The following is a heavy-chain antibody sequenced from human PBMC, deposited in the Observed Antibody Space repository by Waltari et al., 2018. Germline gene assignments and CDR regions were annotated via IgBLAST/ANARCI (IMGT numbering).Heavy chain of an antibody. J-gene: IGHJ3*02. D-gene: IGHD6-13*01. V-gene: IGHV3-30*01. CDR1: GMTLSSYA. CDR3: VSSAAGTRLSDAFNI. CDR2: KSFDGGNK. Sequence: QVHLVESGGGVVQPGKSLRLSCAASGMTLSSYAMHWVRQAPGQGLEWVALKSFDGGNKCYADSGKGRFTISRDNSKNTLYLEMNSLRAEDTAIYYCVSSAAGTRLSDAFNIWGQGTMVT.